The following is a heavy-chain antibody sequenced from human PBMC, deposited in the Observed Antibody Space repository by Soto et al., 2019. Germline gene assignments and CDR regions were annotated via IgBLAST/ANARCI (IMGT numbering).Heavy chain of an antibody. CDR2: ISDTGSSH. CDR1: GFTFSSYG. J-gene: IGHJ4*02. Sequence: GGFLGISCVGSGFTFSSYGMLWVRQAPGKGLECVAVISDTGSSHYYAASVEGRFTISRENSKNTLSLHMDRLRVEDTAVYYCAKDRGGDCPDNSCYFGAAYWGQGT. V-gene: IGHV3-30*18. CDR3: AKDRGGDCPDNSCYFGAAY. D-gene: IGHD2-2*01.